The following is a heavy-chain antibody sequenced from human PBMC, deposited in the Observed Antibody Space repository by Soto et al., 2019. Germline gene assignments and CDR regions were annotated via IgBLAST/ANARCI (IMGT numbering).Heavy chain of an antibody. CDR1: GGSFSGYY. J-gene: IGHJ6*02. CDR3: AGGRGRQQLVMSYYYGMDV. V-gene: IGHV4-34*01. Sequence: KPSETLSLTCAVYGGSFSGYYWSWIRQPLGKGLEWIGEINHSGSTNYNPSLKSRVTISVDTSKNQFSLNLSSVTAADTAVYYCAGGRGRQQLVMSYYYGMDVWGQGTTVTVSS. D-gene: IGHD6-13*01. CDR2: INHSGST.